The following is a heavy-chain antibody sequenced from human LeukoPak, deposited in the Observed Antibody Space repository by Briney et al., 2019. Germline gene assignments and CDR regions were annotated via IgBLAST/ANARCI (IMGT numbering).Heavy chain of an antibody. CDR1: GFTFSSYE. Sequence: PGRSLRLSRAASGFTFSSYEMNWVRQVPGKGLEWVSCISFSGTTTYYADSVKGRFTISRDNAKNSLYLQMNSLRAEDTAVYYCVRPLRLVLLPAAGGFGMDVWGQGTTVTVSS. D-gene: IGHD2-2*01. CDR2: ISFSGTTT. CDR3: VRPLRLVLLPAAGGFGMDV. J-gene: IGHJ6*02. V-gene: IGHV3-48*03.